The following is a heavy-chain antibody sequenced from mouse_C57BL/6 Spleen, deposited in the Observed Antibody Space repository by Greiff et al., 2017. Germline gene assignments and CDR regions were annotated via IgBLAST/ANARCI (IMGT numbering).Heavy chain of an antibody. CDR1: GYTFTSYW. CDR3: HYGNYEGYYAMDY. V-gene: IGHV1-64*01. D-gene: IGHD2-1*01. CDR2: IHPNSGST. J-gene: IGHJ4*01. Sequence: QVQLQQSGAELVKPGASVKLSCKASGYTFTSYWMHWVKQRPGQGLEWIGMIHPNSGSTNYNEKFKSKATLTVDKSSSTAYMQLSSLTSEDSAVYYCHYGNYEGYYAMDYWGQGTSVTVSS.